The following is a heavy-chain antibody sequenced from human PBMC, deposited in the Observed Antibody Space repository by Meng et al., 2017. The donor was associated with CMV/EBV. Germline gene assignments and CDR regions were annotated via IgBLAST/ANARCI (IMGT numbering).Heavy chain of an antibody. CDR1: GFTFSIYW. CDR2: IKVDGSDK. Sequence: GESLKISCAASGFTFSIYWMTWVRPAPGKGLEWVANIKVDGSDKYYVDSVKGRFTISRDNAKNSVYLQMNSLRAEDTAVYYCARDTLSTVTTVPHYGMDVWGQGTTVTVSS. D-gene: IGHD4-11*01. CDR3: ARDTLSTVTTVPHYGMDV. V-gene: IGHV3-7*01. J-gene: IGHJ6*02.